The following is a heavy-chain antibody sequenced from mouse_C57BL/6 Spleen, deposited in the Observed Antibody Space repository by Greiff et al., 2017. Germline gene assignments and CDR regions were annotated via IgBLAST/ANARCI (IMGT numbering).Heavy chain of an antibody. D-gene: IGHD1-1*01. CDR3: ARGGGSSWYFDV. Sequence: EVHLVESGGDLVKPGGSLKLSCAASGFTFSSYGMSWVRQTPDKRLEWVATISSGGSYTYYPDSVKGRFTISRDNAKNTLYLQMSSLKSEDTAMYYCARGGGSSWYFDVWGTGTTVTVSS. J-gene: IGHJ1*03. V-gene: IGHV5-6*01. CDR1: GFTFSSYG. CDR2: ISSGGSYT.